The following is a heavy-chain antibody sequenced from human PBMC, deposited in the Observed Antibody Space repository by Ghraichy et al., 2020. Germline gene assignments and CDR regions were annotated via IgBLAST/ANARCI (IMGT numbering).Heavy chain of an antibody. CDR1: GFTFSSYA. V-gene: IGHV3-23*01. J-gene: IGHJ4*02. CDR3: AKDRTKAVAGRGFDY. D-gene: IGHD6-19*01. CDR2: ISGSGGST. Sequence: GDSLNISCAASGFTFSSYAMSWVRQAPGKGLEWVSAISGSGGSTYYADSVRGRFTISRDNPKNTLYLQMNSLRAEDTAVYYCAKDRTKAVAGRGFDYWGQGTLVTVSS.